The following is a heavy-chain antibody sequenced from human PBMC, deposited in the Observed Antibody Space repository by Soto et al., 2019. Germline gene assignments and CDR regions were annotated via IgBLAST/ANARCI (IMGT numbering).Heavy chain of an antibody. D-gene: IGHD3-10*01. CDR1: GGSISSSNW. V-gene: IGHV4-4*02. CDR2: IYHSWST. J-gene: IGHJ4*02. CDR3: ARGSVHPLLYYYGSGRTFDY. Sequence: LXLTCAVSGGSISSSNWWSLFRQPPGKGLEWIGEIYHSWSTNYNPSLKSRVTISVDKSKNQFSLKLSSVTAADTAVYYCARGSVHPLLYYYGSGRTFDYWGQGTLVTVSS.